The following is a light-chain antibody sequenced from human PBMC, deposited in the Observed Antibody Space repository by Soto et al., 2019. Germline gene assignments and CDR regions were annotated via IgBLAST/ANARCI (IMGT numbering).Light chain of an antibody. CDR2: DVS. V-gene: IGLV2-14*01. J-gene: IGLJ2*01. CDR1: RRDVGGYNY. CDR3: SSYTSSSTRV. Sequence: QSALTQPASVSASPGQSITISCTGTRRDVGGYNYVSWYQQHPGKVPKLMIYDVSYRPSGVSNRFSGSKSGNTASLTISGLQAEDEADYYCSSYTSSSTRVFGGGTKLTVL.